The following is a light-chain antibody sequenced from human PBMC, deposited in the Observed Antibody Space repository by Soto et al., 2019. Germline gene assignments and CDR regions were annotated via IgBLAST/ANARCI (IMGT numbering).Light chain of an antibody. Sequence: EIVLTQSPATLSVSPGERATLSCRASQSVSSNLAWYQQKPGQAPRLLIYDASNRATGIPARFSGSGSGTDFTLTISSLDSEDFAVYYCQQHTNWPLTFGGGTKVEIK. V-gene: IGKV3-11*01. CDR2: DAS. J-gene: IGKJ4*01. CDR3: QQHTNWPLT. CDR1: QSVSSN.